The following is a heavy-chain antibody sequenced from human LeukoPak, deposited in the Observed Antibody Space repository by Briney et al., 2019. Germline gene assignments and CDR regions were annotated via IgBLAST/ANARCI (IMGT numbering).Heavy chain of an antibody. CDR3: AREMTNYYGSGSYYNVFDY. J-gene: IGHJ4*02. Sequence: ASVKVSCKASGYTFTGYYMHWVRQAPGQGLEWMGWINPNSGGTNYAQRFQGRVTMTRDTSISPAYMELSRLRSDDTAVYYCAREMTNYYGSGSYYNVFDYWGQGTLVTVSS. CDR2: INPNSGGT. D-gene: IGHD3-10*01. V-gene: IGHV1-2*02. CDR1: GYTFTGYY.